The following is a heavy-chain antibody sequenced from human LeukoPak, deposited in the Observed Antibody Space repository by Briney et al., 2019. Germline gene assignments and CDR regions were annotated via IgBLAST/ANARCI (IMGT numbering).Heavy chain of an antibody. D-gene: IGHD3-22*01. Sequence: SVKVSCKASGGTFSSYAISWVRQAPGQGLEWMGRIIPIFGTANYAQKFQGRVTITTDESTSTAYMELSSPRSEDTAVYYCARERRGLSQYYYDSSGYDIDYWGQGTLVTVSS. J-gene: IGHJ4*02. V-gene: IGHV1-69*05. CDR1: GGTFSSYA. CDR2: IIPIFGTA. CDR3: ARERRGLSQYYYDSSGYDIDY.